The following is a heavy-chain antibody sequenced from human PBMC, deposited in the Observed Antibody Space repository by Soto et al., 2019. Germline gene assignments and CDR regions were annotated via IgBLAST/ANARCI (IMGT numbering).Heavy chain of an antibody. Sequence: ASVKVSCKASGYTFTGYYMHWVRQAPGQGLEWMGWINPNSGGTNYAQKFQGWVTMTRDTSISTAYMGLSRLRSDDTDVYYCARELGYCSGGSCYSSRSGIDYWGQGTLVTVSS. CDR1: GYTFTGYY. D-gene: IGHD2-15*01. CDR3: ARELGYCSGGSCYSSRSGIDY. V-gene: IGHV1-2*04. J-gene: IGHJ4*02. CDR2: INPNSGGT.